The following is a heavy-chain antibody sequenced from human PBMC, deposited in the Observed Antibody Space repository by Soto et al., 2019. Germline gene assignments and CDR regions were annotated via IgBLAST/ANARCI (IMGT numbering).Heavy chain of an antibody. CDR1: GFTFSSYA. D-gene: IGHD5-18*01. J-gene: IGHJ4*02. V-gene: IGHV3-30-3*01. CDR2: ISYDGSNK. Sequence: QVQLVESGGGVVQPGRSLRLSCAASGFTFSSYAMHWVRQAPGKGLEWVAVISYDGSNKYYADSVKGRFTISRDNSKNTLYLQMNSLIAEDTAVYYCARDLAAMAFDYWGQGTLVTVSS. CDR3: ARDLAAMAFDY.